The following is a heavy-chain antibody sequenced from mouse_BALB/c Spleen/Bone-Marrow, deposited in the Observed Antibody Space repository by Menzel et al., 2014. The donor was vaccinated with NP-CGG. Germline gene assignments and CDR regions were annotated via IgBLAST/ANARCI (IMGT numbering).Heavy chain of an antibody. V-gene: IGHV1-77*01. D-gene: IGHD2-2*01. CDR3: ARSRGYAWFAY. J-gene: IGHJ3*01. Sequence: VQLQESGAELARPGASVKLSCKASGYTFTDYYINWVKQRTGQGLEWIGEIYPGSGNTYYNEKFKGKATLTADKSSSTAYMQLSGLTSEDSAVYFCARSRGYAWFAYWGQGTLVTVSA. CDR2: IYPGSGNT. CDR1: GYTFTDYY.